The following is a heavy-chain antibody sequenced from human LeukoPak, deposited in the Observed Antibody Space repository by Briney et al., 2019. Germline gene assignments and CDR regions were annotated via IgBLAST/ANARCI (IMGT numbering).Heavy chain of an antibody. V-gene: IGHV4-59*01. Sequence: SETLSLTCSVSGGFIRSYYWSWIRQPPGKGLEWIGYIYYSGSTNYIPSLKSRVALSVDTSKNQFSLKLSSVTAADTAVHYCARTPGGVAPFDYWGQGTLVTVSS. J-gene: IGHJ4*02. CDR2: IYYSGST. CDR1: GGFIRSYY. D-gene: IGHD3-16*01. CDR3: ARTPGGVAPFDY.